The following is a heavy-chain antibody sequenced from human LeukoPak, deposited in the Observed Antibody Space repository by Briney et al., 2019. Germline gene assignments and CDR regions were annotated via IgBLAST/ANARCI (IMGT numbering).Heavy chain of an antibody. CDR2: ISSSSSYI. V-gene: IGHV3-21*01. D-gene: IGHD2-21*01. J-gene: IGHJ4*02. Sequence: GGSLRLSCAASGFTFSSYSMNWVRQAPGKGLEWVSSISSSSSYIYYADSVKGRFTISRDNAKNSLYLQMNSLRAEDTAVYYGARSPIAAKVLWLAHFDYWGQGTLVTVSS. CDR3: ARSPIAAKVLWLAHFDY. CDR1: GFTFSSYS.